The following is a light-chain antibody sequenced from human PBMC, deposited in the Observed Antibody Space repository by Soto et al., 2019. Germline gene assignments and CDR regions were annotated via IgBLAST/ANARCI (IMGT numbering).Light chain of an antibody. J-gene: IGLJ3*02. CDR2: EVS. CDR1: SSDIGDYNY. Sequence: QSALTQPASVSGSPGQSISISCTGTSSDIGDYNYVSWYQQHPGTVPKLIIYEVSNRPSGVSNRFSGSKSGNTASLTISGLQAEDEADYYCCSYTGTAARVFGGGTQLTVL. V-gene: IGLV2-14*01. CDR3: CSYTGTAARV.